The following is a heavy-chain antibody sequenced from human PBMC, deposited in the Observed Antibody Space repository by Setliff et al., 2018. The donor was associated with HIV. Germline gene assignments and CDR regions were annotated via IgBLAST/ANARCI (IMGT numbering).Heavy chain of an antibody. CDR2: IDHRGGT. CDR1: GGSFSSFY. D-gene: IGHD2-2*01. J-gene: IGHJ4*02. Sequence: PSETLSLTCAVYGGSFSSFYWTWIRQPPGKGLEWIGEIDHRGGTNYNPSLKSRVTMSADTSKNQFSLKLTSVTAADTAVYYCARSSKWFVLPDYWGQGTLVTVSS. V-gene: IGHV4-34*01. CDR3: ARSSKWFVLPDY.